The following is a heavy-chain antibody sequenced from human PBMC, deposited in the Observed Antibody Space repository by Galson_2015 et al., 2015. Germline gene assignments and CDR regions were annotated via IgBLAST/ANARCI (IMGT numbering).Heavy chain of an antibody. CDR2: INPSGGST. D-gene: IGHD6-19*01. CDR3: ARGYRDSSGWYFFDY. CDR1: GYTFTSYY. J-gene: IGHJ4*02. Sequence: SVKVSCKASGYTFTSYYMHWVRQAPGQGLEWMGIINPSGGSTSYAQKFQGRVTMTRDTSKNQFSLKLSSVTAADTAVYYCARGYRDSSGWYFFDYWGQGTLVTVSS. V-gene: IGHV1-46*01.